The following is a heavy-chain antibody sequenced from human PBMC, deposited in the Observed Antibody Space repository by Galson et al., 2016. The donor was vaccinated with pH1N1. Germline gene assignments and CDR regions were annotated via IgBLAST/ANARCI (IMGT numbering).Heavy chain of an antibody. J-gene: IGHJ4*02. CDR1: GSTVYGQY. V-gene: IGHV1-2*02. CDR3: ARAQSASFSSINCAFDY. D-gene: IGHD2-2*01. Sequence: SVKVSCKASGSTVYGQYIHWVRQAPGQGLEWMGWISPKDSGTKFARKFQDRVTLTRDTSVKIAYMELRRLRSDDTAVYSCARAQSASFSSINCAFDYWGQGALVTVSS. CDR2: ISPKDSGT.